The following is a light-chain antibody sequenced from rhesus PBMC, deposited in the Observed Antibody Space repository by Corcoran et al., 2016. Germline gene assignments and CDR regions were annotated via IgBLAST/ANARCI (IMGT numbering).Light chain of an antibody. J-gene: IGKJ4*01. Sequence: DIQMTQSPSSLSASVGDTVTITCRARQGISSWLAWYQQTPGKAPKPLIYKASSWQSGVPSRFSCSGSGTDFKLTISSLQSEDFATYYCQQYSSRPLTFGGGTKVELK. CDR3: QQYSSRPLT. CDR1: QGISSW. CDR2: KAS. V-gene: IGKV1-22*01.